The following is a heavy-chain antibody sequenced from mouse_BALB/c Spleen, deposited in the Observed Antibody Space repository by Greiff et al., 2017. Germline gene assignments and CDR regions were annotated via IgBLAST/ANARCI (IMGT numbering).Heavy chain of an antibody. Sequence: VQRVESGGGLVKPGGSLKLSCAASGFTFSSYAMSWVRQSPEKRLEWVAEISSGGSYTDYPDTVTGRFTISRDNAKNTLYLEMSSLRSEDTAMYYCAREGYDGYDAWFAYWGQGTLVTVSA. CDR1: GFTFSSYA. J-gene: IGHJ3*01. CDR2: ISSGGSYT. V-gene: IGHV5-9-4*01. CDR3: AREGYDGYDAWFAY. D-gene: IGHD2-3*01.